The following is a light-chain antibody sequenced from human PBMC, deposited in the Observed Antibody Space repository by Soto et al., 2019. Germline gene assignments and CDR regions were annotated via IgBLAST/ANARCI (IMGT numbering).Light chain of an antibody. CDR1: QSISSW. CDR2: KAS. Sequence: DIQMTQSPSTLSASVGDRVTITCRASQSISSWLAWYQQKPGKAPKLLIYKASSLESGVPSRFSGSGSGTEFTLTISSLQPDDFATYYCKQYNSYPLTVGGGTKVEIK. V-gene: IGKV1-5*03. CDR3: KQYNSYPLT. J-gene: IGKJ4*01.